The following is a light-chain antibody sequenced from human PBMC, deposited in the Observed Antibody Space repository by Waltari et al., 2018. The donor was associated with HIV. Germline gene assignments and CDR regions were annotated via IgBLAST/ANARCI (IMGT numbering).Light chain of an antibody. CDR1: QLGDKY. J-gene: IGLJ1*01. V-gene: IGLV3-1*01. Sequence: SYELTQPPSVSVSPGQTASITCSGSQLGDKYAYWYQQKPGQSPVVVIYQDSKRPSGIPERFSGSNSGNTATLTISGTQAMDEADYYCQAWDSSTGVFGTGTKVTV. CDR3: QAWDSSTGV. CDR2: QDS.